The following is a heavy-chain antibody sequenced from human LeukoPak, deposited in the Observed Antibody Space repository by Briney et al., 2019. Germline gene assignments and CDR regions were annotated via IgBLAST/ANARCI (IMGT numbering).Heavy chain of an antibody. CDR3: AEDIYRPTGKWFGVPGDY. Sequence: GGSLRLSCAASGFTFSSYSMNWVRQAPGKGLEWVSSISSSSSYIYYADSVKGRFTISRDNAKNSLYLQMNSQRAEDTAVYYCAEDIYRPTGKWFGVPGDYWGQGTLVTVSS. CDR1: GFTFSSYS. D-gene: IGHD3-10*01. J-gene: IGHJ4*02. CDR2: ISSSSSYI. V-gene: IGHV3-21*01.